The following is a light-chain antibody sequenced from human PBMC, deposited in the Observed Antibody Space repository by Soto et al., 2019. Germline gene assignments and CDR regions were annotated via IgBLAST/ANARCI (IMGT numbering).Light chain of an antibody. CDR3: HQYNDGPGGT. V-gene: IGKV3-20*01. Sequence: EIVLTQSPGTLSLSPGERATLSCRASQSVSSTYLAWYQQKPGQAPRLLIYGASSRATGIPDRFSGSGSGTDFTLTISSLQSQDLAVYYCHQYNDGPGGTLGQGTKVGIK. J-gene: IGKJ1*01. CDR2: GAS. CDR1: QSVSSTY.